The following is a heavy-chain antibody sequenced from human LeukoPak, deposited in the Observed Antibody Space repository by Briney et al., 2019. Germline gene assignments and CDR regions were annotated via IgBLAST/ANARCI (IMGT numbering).Heavy chain of an antibody. CDR3: ARDLTAGAAGNWFDP. D-gene: IGHD6-25*01. CDR2: INPNSGGT. CDR1: GYTFTGYY. Sequence: ASVKVSCKASGYTFTGYYMHWVRQAPGQGLEWMGWINPNSGGTNYAQKFQGRVTMTRDTSISTAYMELSRLRSDDTAVYYCARDLTAGAAGNWFDPWGQGTLVTVSS. V-gene: IGHV1-2*02. J-gene: IGHJ5*02.